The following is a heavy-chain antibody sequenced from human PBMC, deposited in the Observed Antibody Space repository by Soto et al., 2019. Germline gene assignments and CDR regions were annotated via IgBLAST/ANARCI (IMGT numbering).Heavy chain of an antibody. Sequence: SETLSLTCTVSGGSVSSGSHYWSWIRQPPGKGLEWIGYIYYSGSTNYNPSLKSRVTISVDTSKNQFSLKLSSVTAADTAVYYCAREGSGSLLDYWGQGTLVTVSS. CDR2: IYYSGST. J-gene: IGHJ4*02. CDR3: AREGSGSLLDY. V-gene: IGHV4-61*01. D-gene: IGHD3-10*01. CDR1: GGSVSSGSHY.